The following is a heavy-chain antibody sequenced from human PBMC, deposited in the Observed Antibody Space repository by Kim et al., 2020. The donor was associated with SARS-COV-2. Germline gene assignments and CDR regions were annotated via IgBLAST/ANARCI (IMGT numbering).Heavy chain of an antibody. D-gene: IGHD6-6*01. Sequence: SETLSLTCAVYGGSFSGYYWSWIRQPPGKGLEWIGEINHSGSTNYNPSLKSRVTISVDTSKNQFSLKLSSVTAADAAVYYCARAAYSSSLGYWGQGTLVTVSS. CDR3: ARAAYSSSLGY. V-gene: IGHV4-34*01. CDR1: GGSFSGYY. CDR2: INHSGST. J-gene: IGHJ4*02.